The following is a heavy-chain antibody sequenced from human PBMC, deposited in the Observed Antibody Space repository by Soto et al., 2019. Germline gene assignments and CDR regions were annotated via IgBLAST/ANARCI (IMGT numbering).Heavy chain of an antibody. D-gene: IGHD3-16*01. CDR3: ARGWRVFGRRPGCWFDP. CDR1: GGSFSGYY. Sequence: SETLSLTCAVDGGSFSGYYWSWIRQPPGKGLEWIGEINHSGSTNYNPSLKSRVTISVDTSKNQFSLKLSSVTAADTAVYYCARGWRVFGRRPGCWFDPWGQGTLVTVSS. CDR2: INHSGST. V-gene: IGHV4-34*01. J-gene: IGHJ5*02.